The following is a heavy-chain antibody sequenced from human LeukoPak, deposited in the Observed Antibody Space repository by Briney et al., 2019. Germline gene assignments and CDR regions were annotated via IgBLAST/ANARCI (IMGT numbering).Heavy chain of an antibody. CDR1: GFTFSSYA. Sequence: GRSLRLSCAASGFTFSSYAMHWVRQAPGKGLEWVAVTSNDGRDKYYADPVKGRFTISSDNSKNTLSLQMDSLRAEDTAVYYCARDSAITIFFSPLMDVWGQGTTVTVSS. V-gene: IGHV3-30*04. CDR3: ARDSAITIFFSPLMDV. J-gene: IGHJ6*02. CDR2: TSNDGRDK. D-gene: IGHD3-9*01.